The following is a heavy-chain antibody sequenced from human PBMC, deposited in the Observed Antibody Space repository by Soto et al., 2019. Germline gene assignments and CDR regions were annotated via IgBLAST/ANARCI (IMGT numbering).Heavy chain of an antibody. CDR1: RGSISIRDYY. J-gene: IGHJ4*02. D-gene: IGHD3-22*01. CDR2: IYYSGNT. CDR3: ARANYDSRGYYSFFRY. V-gene: IGHV4-30-4*01. Sequence: TLSLTCTVSRGSISIRDYYWSWIRQPPGKGLEWIGSIYYSGNTYYNPSLNSRVTMSVDTSKNQFSLKLSSVTAADTAVYYCARANYDSRGYYSFFRYWGQGTLVTVS.